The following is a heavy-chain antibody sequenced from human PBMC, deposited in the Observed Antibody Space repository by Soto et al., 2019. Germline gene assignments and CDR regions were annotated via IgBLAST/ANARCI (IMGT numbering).Heavy chain of an antibody. CDR3: ARRADYGDYATGGDY. J-gene: IGHJ4*02. CDR1: GGSISSYY. D-gene: IGHD4-17*01. V-gene: IGHV4-59*08. Sequence: SETLSLTCTVSGGSISSYYWSWIRQPPGKGLEWIGYIYYSGSTNYNPSLKSRVTISLDTSKNQFSLKLSSVTAADTAVYYCARRADYGDYATGGDYWGQGTLVTVSS. CDR2: IYYSGST.